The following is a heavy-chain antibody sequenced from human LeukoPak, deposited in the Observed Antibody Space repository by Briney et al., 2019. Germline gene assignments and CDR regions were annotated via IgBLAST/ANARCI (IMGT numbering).Heavy chain of an antibody. CDR2: ISGRSNYL. D-gene: IGHD4/OR15-4a*01. CDR1: GFTFSSYT. CDR3: ARVQAREDYGDVWPWDY. J-gene: IGHJ4*02. Sequence: GSLRLSCVASGFTFSSYTVNWVRQAPGKGLEWVSSISGRSNYLYYADSVKGRFTISRDNAKNSLYLQMNSLRAEDTAVYYCARVQAREDYGDVWPWDYWGQGTLVTVSS. V-gene: IGHV3-21*01.